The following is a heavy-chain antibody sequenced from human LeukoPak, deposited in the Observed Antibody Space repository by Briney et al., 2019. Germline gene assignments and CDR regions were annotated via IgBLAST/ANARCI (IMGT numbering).Heavy chain of an antibody. Sequence: AASVKVSCKASGYTFTSYYMHWVRQAPGQGLEWMGIINPSGGSTSYAQKFQGRVTMTRDTSTSTVYMELSSLRSEDTAVYYCARDAVQTRSENWFDPWGQGTLVTASS. CDR3: ARDAVQTRSENWFDP. D-gene: IGHD6-25*01. V-gene: IGHV1-46*01. CDR1: GYTFTSYY. CDR2: INPSGGST. J-gene: IGHJ5*02.